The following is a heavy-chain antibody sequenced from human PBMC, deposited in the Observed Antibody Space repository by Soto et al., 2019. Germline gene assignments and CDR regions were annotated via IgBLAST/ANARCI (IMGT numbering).Heavy chain of an antibody. CDR2: IYYSGST. CDR1: GGSISSYY. Sequence: PSETLSLTCTVSGGSISSYYWSWIRQPPGKGLEWIGYIYYSGSTNYNPSLKSRVTISVDTSKNQFSLKLSSVTAADTAVYYCAKERLARGIDYWGQGTLVTVSS. D-gene: IGHD3-10*01. J-gene: IGHJ4*02. CDR3: AKERLARGIDY. V-gene: IGHV4-59*01.